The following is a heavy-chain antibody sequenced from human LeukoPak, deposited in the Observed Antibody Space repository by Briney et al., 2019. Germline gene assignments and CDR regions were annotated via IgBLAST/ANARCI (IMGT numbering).Heavy chain of an antibody. CDR2: IYPGDSDT. CDR3: ARQVGLPPKATRAFDI. J-gene: IGHJ3*02. V-gene: IGHV5-51*01. CDR1: GYSFTSYW. D-gene: IGHD1-26*01. Sequence: GESLKISCRGSGYSFTSYWIGWVRQMPGKGLEWMGIIYPGDSDTRYSPSFQGQVTISADKSISTAYRQWSSLKASDTAMYYCARQVGLPPKATRAFDIWGQGTMVTVSS.